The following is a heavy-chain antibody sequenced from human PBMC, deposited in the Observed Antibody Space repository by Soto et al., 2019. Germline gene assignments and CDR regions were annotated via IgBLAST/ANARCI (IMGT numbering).Heavy chain of an antibody. J-gene: IGHJ4*02. CDR2: TYYRSKWDN. CDR3: ARDYLYSTWSWRYYFDC. D-gene: IGHD6-6*01. CDR1: GDSVSSNSAA. Sequence: SQTLSLTCAISGDSVSSNSAAWNWIRQSPSRGLEWLGRTYYRSKWDNDYAVCVKSRIIINPDTSKNQFSLQLNSVTPEDTAVYSCARDYLYSTWSWRYYFDCWGQGSLGTV. V-gene: IGHV6-1*01.